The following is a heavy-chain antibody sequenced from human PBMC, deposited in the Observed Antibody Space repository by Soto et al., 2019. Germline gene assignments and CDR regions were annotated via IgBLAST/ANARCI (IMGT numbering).Heavy chain of an antibody. CDR2: IGTAGDT. CDR3: AKSQEIGTHFFDS. V-gene: IGHV3-13*01. CDR1: GFTFSGFX. D-gene: IGHD6-13*01. Sequence: XSLRLSCEASGFTFSGFXIHWVRQPTGKGLEWVSSIGTAGDTYYAVSVKGRFTISRDNAKNSLSLQMNSLRAGDMAVYFCAKSQEIGTHFFDSWGQGTQVTVSS. J-gene: IGHJ4*02.